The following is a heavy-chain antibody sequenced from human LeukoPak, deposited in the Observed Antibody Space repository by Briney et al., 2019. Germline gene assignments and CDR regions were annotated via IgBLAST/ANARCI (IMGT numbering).Heavy chain of an antibody. J-gene: IGHJ4*02. CDR1: GGTFSSYA. V-gene: IGHV1-46*01. Sequence: GASVTVSCKASGGTFSSYAISWVRQAPGQGLEWMGIINPSGGSTSYAQKFQGRVTMTRDTSTSTVYMELSSLRSEDTAVYYCARAVALSSSAPGYWGQGTLVTASS. D-gene: IGHD6-6*01. CDR3: ARAVALSSSAPGY. CDR2: INPSGGST.